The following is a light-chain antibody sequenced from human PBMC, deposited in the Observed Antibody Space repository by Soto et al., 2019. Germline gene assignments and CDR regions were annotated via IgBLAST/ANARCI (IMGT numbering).Light chain of an antibody. V-gene: IGKV3-20*01. J-gene: IGKJ1*01. CDR3: QQYGTSPWT. CDR1: QSVSNTY. Sequence: EIVLTQSHGTLSLSQVERATLSFRASQSVSNTYLAWYQQKPGQAPRLLIYGASNRATGILDRFSGSGSGTDFTLTISRLEPEDFAVYHCQQYGTSPWTFGQGTKVDIK. CDR2: GAS.